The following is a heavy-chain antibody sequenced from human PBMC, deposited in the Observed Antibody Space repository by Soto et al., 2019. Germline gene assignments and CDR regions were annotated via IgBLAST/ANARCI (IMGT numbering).Heavy chain of an antibody. J-gene: IGHJ6*02. Sequence: SVKVSCKASGGTFSSHAISWVRQAPGQGLEWMGGIIPFFKAANYAQKFQGRVTITADDSTGTAYMDLYSLRSEDTAVYYCARDVPLNYYDGTFSYYAMDVWGQGTTVTVSS. D-gene: IGHD3-16*01. V-gene: IGHV1-69*13. CDR1: GGTFSSHA. CDR3: ARDVPLNYYDGTFSYYAMDV. CDR2: IIPFFKAA.